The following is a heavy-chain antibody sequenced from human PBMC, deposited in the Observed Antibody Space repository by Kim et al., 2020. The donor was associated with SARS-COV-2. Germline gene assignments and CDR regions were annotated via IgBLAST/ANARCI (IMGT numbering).Heavy chain of an antibody. V-gene: IGHV3-30*04. D-gene: IGHD3-16*01. J-gene: IGHJ4*02. CDR2: ISYDGSNK. CDR1: GFTFSSYA. CDR3: ARDSLGATNTYYFDY. Sequence: GGSLRLSCAASGFTFSSYAMHWVRQAPGKGLEWVAVISYDGSNKYYADSVKGRFTISRDNSKNTLYLQMNSLRAEDTAVYYCARDSLGATNTYYFDYWGQGTLGTVSS.